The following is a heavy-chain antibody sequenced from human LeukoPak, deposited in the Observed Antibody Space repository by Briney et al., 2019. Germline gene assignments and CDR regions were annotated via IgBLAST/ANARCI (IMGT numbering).Heavy chain of an antibody. D-gene: IGHD3-10*01. Sequence: GGSLRLSCSGSQFTFSYYAMTWVRQAPGKGLEWVSGISSSGDYTYYADSVKGRFTISRDNSKNTPYLQLNSLRVEDTAVYYCAKEIYAYGSRGFDYWGQGTLVTVSS. CDR2: ISSSGDYT. CDR3: AKEIYAYGSRGFDY. CDR1: QFTFSYYA. V-gene: IGHV3-23*01. J-gene: IGHJ4*02.